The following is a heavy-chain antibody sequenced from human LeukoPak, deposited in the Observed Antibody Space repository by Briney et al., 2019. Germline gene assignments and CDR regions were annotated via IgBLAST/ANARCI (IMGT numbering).Heavy chain of an antibody. J-gene: IGHJ3*02. CDR1: GGSISSGGYY. CDR3: VSRTYYYDIAFDI. D-gene: IGHD3-22*01. CDR2: IYHSGST. V-gene: IGHV4-30-2*01. Sequence: SETLSLTCTVSGGSISSGGYYWSWIRQPPGKGLEWIGYIYHSGSTYYNPSLKSRVTISVDRSKNQFSLKLSSVTAADTAVYYCVSRTYYYDIAFDIWGQGTMVTVSS.